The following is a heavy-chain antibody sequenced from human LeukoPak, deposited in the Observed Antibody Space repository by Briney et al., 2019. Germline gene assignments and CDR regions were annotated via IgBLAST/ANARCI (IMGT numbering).Heavy chain of an antibody. CDR2: INHSGST. J-gene: IGHJ5*02. Sequence: SETLSLTCAVYGGSFSGYYWSWIRQPPGKGLEWIGEINHSGSTNYNPSLKSRVTISVDTSKNQFSLKLSSVTAADTAVYYCARGLGSWFDPWAREPWSPSPQ. CDR3: ARGLGSWFDP. V-gene: IGHV4-34*01. CDR1: GGSFSGYY.